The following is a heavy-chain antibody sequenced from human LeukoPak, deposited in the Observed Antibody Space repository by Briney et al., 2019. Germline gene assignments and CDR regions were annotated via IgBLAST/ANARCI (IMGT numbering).Heavy chain of an antibody. CDR1: GFTFSSYN. CDR3: ARSYSNHFDY. Sequence: GGSLRLSCAASGFTFSSYNMNWVRQAPGKGLEWVSYISSSSSTIYYADSVKGRFTISRDNAKNALYLQMNSLRAEDTAVYYCARSYSNHFDYWGQGTLVTVSS. V-gene: IGHV3-48*04. D-gene: IGHD4-11*01. J-gene: IGHJ4*02. CDR2: ISSSSSTI.